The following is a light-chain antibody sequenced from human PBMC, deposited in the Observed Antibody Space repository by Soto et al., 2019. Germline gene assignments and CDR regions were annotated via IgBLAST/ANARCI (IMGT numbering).Light chain of an antibody. J-gene: IGKJ1*01. V-gene: IGKV3-15*01. Sequence: EIRTTQPPASLPLYERERDTLSCRASQRISRHLAWSQQKPGQATRLLICGASTRATGIPARFSGSGSGTEVSPLIISSLHPDYFATYYSQHYNRSSEAFGQGTKVDIK. CDR1: QRISRH. CDR3: QHYNRSSEA. CDR2: GAS.